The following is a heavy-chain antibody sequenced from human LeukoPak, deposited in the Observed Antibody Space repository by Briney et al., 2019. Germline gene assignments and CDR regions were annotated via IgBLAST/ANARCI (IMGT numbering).Heavy chain of an antibody. CDR3: ARVLVPAGGGVVDY. CDR1: GYTSTDYY. CDR2: INSNSGGT. Sequence: ASVKVSCKASGYTSTDYYMHWVRQAPGQGLEWMGWINSNSGGTNYAQKFQGRVTMTRDTSISTAYMELSSLRPDDTAVYYCARVLVPAGGGVVDYWGQGTLVTVSS. V-gene: IGHV1-2*02. J-gene: IGHJ4*02. D-gene: IGHD3-16*01.